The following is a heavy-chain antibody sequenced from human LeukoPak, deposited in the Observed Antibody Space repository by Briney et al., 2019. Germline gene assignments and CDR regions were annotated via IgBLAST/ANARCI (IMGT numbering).Heavy chain of an antibody. D-gene: IGHD4-17*01. CDR1: GYTFPSYY. CDR2: SNPRCGST. V-gene: IGHV1-46*01. J-gene: IGHJ6*03. CDR3: ARDRGGDYGRGRYYYYYYMDV. Sequence: SVTVSCKASGYTFPSYYMQWLGQPPCQGVAGMGRSNPRCGSTSNAQKFQRRVTMTRDTSTSTVYMELSSLRSEDTAVYYCARDRGGDYGRGRYYYYYYMDVWGKGTTVTVSS.